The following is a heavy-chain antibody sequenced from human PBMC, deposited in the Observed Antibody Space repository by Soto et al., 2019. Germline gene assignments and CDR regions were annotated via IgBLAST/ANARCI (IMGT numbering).Heavy chain of an antibody. J-gene: IGHJ6*02. D-gene: IGHD2-15*01. CDR1: GFTFSSYA. Sequence: GGSLRLSCAASGFTFSSYAMHWVRQAPGKGLEWVAVISYDGSNKYYADSVKGRFTISRDNSKNTLYLQMNSLRAEDTAVYCCARDRADCSGGSCYHYGMDVWGQGTTVTVSS. CDR3: ARDRADCSGGSCYHYGMDV. CDR2: ISYDGSNK. V-gene: IGHV3-30-3*01.